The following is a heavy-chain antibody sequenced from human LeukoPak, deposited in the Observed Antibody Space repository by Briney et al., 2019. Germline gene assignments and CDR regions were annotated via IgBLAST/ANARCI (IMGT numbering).Heavy chain of an antibody. Sequence: ASVKVSCTVSGYTLTELSMHWVRQAPGKVLEWMGGFDPEDGETIYAQKFQGRVTMTEDTSTDTAYMELSSLRSEDTAVYYCATFSMIWFDPWGQGTLVTVSS. V-gene: IGHV1-24*01. CDR1: GYTLTELS. D-gene: IGHD3-16*01. CDR3: ATFSMIWFDP. J-gene: IGHJ5*02. CDR2: FDPEDGET.